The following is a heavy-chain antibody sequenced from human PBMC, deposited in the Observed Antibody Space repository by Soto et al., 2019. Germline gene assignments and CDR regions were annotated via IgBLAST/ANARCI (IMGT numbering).Heavy chain of an antibody. J-gene: IGHJ4*02. CDR1: GGSIGSYY. D-gene: IGHD3-3*01. Sequence: QVQLQESGPGLVKPSETLSLTCSVSGGSIGSYYWSWIRQPPGKGLEWIGYIYYCGSTNYNPSLTSRVTISVDTSKNQFSLKLSSVTAADTAVYYCARGGWRQIDYWGQGTLVTVSS. V-gene: IGHV4-59*08. CDR2: IYYCGST. CDR3: ARGGWRQIDY.